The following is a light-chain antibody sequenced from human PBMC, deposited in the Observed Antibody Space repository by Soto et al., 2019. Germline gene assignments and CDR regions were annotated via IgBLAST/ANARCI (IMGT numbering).Light chain of an antibody. V-gene: IGKV3-11*01. J-gene: IGKJ5*01. CDR3: QQRSNWPIT. CDR2: DAS. CDR1: QSVSSY. Sequence: EILFTQSPATLSLSPGERATLSCRASQSVSSYLAWYQQTPGQAPRLLIYDASNRDTGIPARFSGSGSGTDFTLTISRLEPEDFEVYYCQQRSNWPITFGQGTRLEIK.